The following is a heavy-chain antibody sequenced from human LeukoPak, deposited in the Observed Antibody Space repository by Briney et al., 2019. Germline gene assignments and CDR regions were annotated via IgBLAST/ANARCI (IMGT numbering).Heavy chain of an antibody. V-gene: IGHV3-9*01. CDR1: GFTFDDYA. CDR3: AKAAGTSFDY. D-gene: IGHD1-7*01. J-gene: IGHJ4*02. Sequence: QPGGSLRLSCAASGFTFDDYAMHWVRQAPGKGLEWVSGISWNSGSIGYADSVKGRFTISRDNAKNSLYLQMNSLRAEDTALYYCAKAAGTSFDYWGQGTLVTVSS. CDR2: ISWNSGSI.